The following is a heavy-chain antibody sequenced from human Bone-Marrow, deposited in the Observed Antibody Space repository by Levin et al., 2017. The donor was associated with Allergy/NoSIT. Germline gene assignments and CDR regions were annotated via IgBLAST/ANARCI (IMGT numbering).Heavy chain of an antibody. D-gene: IGHD3-22*01. Sequence: GESLKISCAASGFTFSSYSMNWVRQAPGKGLEWVSSISSSSSYIYYADSVKGRFTISRDNAKNSLYLQMNSLRAEDTAVYYCATTRPNYDSSGYYDAFDIWGQGTMVTVSS. CDR3: ATTRPNYDSSGYYDAFDI. J-gene: IGHJ3*02. V-gene: IGHV3-21*01. CDR1: GFTFSSYS. CDR2: ISSSSSYI.